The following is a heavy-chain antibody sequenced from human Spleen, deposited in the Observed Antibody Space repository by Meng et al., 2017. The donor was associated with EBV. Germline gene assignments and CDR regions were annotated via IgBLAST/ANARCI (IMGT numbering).Heavy chain of an antibody. J-gene: IGHJ4*02. CDR2: IYYSGST. V-gene: IGHV4-39*07. CDR1: GDSINSNIYY. CDR3: ARVRLLGSSGYFDY. D-gene: IGHD3-22*01. Sequence: QLQLQASSPGLVKPSETLSLTCTVSGDSINSNIYYWGWIRQPPEKGLEWIGSIYYSGSTYYNPSLKSRVTTSVDTSKNQFSLKLNSVTAADTAVYYCARVRLLGSSGYFDYWGQGTLVTVFS.